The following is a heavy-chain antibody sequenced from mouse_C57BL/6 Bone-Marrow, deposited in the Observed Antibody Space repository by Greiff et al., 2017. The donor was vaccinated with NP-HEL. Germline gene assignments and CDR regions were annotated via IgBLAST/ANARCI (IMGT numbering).Heavy chain of an antibody. V-gene: IGHV1-55*01. Sequence: VQLQQPGAELVKPGASVKMSCKASGYTFTSYWITWVKQRPGQGLAWIGDIYPGSGSTNYNEKFKSKATLTVDTSSSTAYMQLSSLTSEDSAVYYCARNVRGYYYGSRNDAMDYWGQGTSVTVSS. J-gene: IGHJ4*01. CDR3: ARNVRGYYYGSRNDAMDY. D-gene: IGHD1-1*01. CDR1: GYTFTSYW. CDR2: IYPGSGST.